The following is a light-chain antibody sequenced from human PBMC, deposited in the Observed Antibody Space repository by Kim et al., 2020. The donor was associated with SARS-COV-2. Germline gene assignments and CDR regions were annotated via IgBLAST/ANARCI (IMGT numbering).Light chain of an antibody. V-gene: IGKV3-20*01. CDR2: GAS. J-gene: IGKJ4*01. CDR1: QSVSSSY. Sequence: SPGERATLSCRASQSVSSSYVAWYQQKPGQPPRLLSYGASSRATGIPDRFSGSGSGTDFTLTINRLEPEDFAVYSCQQYGSSPLTFGGGTKVEIK. CDR3: QQYGSSPLT.